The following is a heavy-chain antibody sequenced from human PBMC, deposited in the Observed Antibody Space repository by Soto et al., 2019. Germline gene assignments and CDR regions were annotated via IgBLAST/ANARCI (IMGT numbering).Heavy chain of an antibody. D-gene: IGHD3-9*01. V-gene: IGHV3-15*01. CDR1: GFNLRHAW. J-gene: IGHJ4*02. Sequence: GGSLRLSWVASGFNLRHAWMTWVRQAAGKGVEWGGRIKSKTDGGTADYAAPVKGRATISRDDSKNTVYLQMNSLKTEDTAVYYCTTGIYYDILTGYHNVAYWGQGALVTVSS. CDR3: TTGIYYDILTGYHNVAY. CDR2: IKSKTDGGTA.